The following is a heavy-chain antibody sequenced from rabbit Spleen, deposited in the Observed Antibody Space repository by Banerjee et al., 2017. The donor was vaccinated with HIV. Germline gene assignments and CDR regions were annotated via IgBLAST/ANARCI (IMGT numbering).Heavy chain of an antibody. D-gene: IGHD3-3*01. CDR3: TRQSDL. J-gene: IGHJ4*01. CDR2: IYAGSSGST. CDR1: GIDLISNA. Sequence: QEQLVESGGGLVKPEGSLTLTCKASGIDLISNAMSWVRQAPGKGLEWIACIYAGSSGSTYYASWAKGRFTISKTSSTTVTLQMTSLTAADTATYFCTRQSDLWGPGTLVTVS. V-gene: IGHV1S45*01.